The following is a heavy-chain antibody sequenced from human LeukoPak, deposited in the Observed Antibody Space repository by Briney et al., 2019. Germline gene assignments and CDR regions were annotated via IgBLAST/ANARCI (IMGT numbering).Heavy chain of an antibody. D-gene: IGHD2-15*01. CDR1: GFTFSSYA. V-gene: IGHV3-23*01. CDR3: ARDGVAAPYYFDY. J-gene: IGHJ4*02. Sequence: QPGGSLRLSCAASGFTFSSYAMSWSRQAPGKGLEWVSSISSSGGSSYYADSVKGRFTVSRDNAKNSLYLQMNSLRAEDTAVYYCARDGVAAPYYFDYWGQGTLVTVSS. CDR2: ISSSGGSS.